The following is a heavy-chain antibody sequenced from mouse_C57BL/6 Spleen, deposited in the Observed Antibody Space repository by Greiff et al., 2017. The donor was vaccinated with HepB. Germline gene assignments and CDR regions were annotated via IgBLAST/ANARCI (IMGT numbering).Heavy chain of an antibody. CDR2: IDPSDSYT. CDR3: AREPPYYYGSRTYYFDY. V-gene: IGHV1-50*01. J-gene: IGHJ2*01. Sequence: QVQLQQPGAELVKPGASVKLSCKASGYTFTSYWMQWVKQRPGQGLEWIGEIDPSDSYTNYNQKFKGKATLTVDTSSSTAYMQLSSLTSEDSAVYYCAREPPYYYGSRTYYFDYWGQGTTLTVSS. CDR1: GYTFTSYW. D-gene: IGHD1-1*01.